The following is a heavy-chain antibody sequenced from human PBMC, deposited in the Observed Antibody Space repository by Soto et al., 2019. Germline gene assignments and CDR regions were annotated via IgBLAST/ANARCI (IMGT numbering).Heavy chain of an antibody. D-gene: IGHD3-22*01. CDR1: GFTFSSYG. CDR2: ISYDGSNK. J-gene: IGHJ3*02. CDR3: ANDYRGYYPSCAFVI. V-gene: IGHV3-30*18. Sequence: LRLSCAASGFTFSSYGIPWVRQAPGKGLEWVAVISYDGSNKYYADSVKGRVTISRDNSKNTLYLQMKSLRAEDTAVYYCANDYRGYYPSCAFVIWGQGTLVTVSS.